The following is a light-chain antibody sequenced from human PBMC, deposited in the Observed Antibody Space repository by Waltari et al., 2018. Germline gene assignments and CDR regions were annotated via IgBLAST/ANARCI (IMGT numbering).Light chain of an antibody. V-gene: IGLV4-69*01. CDR2: VNSDGSH. CDR3: QTGGHGTWV. CDR1: SGHSSNV. J-gene: IGLJ3*02. Sequence: QLVLTQSPSASASLGASVKLTCTLSSGHSSNVIAWLQQQPEKGPRYLMNVNSDGSHSKGDKIPDRFSGSSSGAEHYLTISSLQSEDEADYYCQTGGHGTWVFGGGTKLTV.